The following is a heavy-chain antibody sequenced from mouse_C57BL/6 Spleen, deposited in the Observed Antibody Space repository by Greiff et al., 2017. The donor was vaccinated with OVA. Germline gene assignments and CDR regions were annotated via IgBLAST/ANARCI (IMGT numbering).Heavy chain of an antibody. CDR1: GYTFTSYW. D-gene: IGHD1-1*01. CDR3: TSPFYYGKGKDYFDY. Sequence: VQLKESGTVLARPGASVKMSCKTSGYTFTSYWMHWVKQRPGQGLEWIGAIYPGNSDTSYNQKFKGKAKLTAVTSASTAYMELSSLTNEDSAVFYCTSPFYYGKGKDYFDYWGQGTTLTVSS. CDR2: IYPGNSDT. J-gene: IGHJ2*01. V-gene: IGHV1-5*01.